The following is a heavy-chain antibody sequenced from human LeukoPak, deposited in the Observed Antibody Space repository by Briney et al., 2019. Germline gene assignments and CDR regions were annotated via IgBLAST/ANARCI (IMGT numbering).Heavy chain of an antibody. D-gene: IGHD3-16*01. Sequence: GGSLRLSCAASGFTFSSYSMNWVRQAPGKGLEWVSSISSSSSYIYYADSVKGRFTISRDNAKNSLYLQMNSLRAEDTAVYYCARGRGTSIIYFDCWGQGTVVTVSS. CDR2: ISSSSSYI. CDR1: GFTFSSYS. CDR3: ARGRGTSIIYFDC. J-gene: IGHJ4*02. V-gene: IGHV3-21*01.